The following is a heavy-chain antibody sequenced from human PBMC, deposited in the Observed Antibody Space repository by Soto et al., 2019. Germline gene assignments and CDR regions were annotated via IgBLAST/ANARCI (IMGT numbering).Heavy chain of an antibody. J-gene: IGHJ3*02. V-gene: IGHV3-48*03. CDR3: ARDKAVAGNAFDI. D-gene: IGHD6-19*01. Sequence: EVQLVESGGGLVQPGGSLRLSCAASGFTFSSYEMNWVRQAPGKGLEWVSDISSSGSTIYYADSVKGRFTISRDNAKNSLYLQMNSLRAEDTAVYYCARDKAVAGNAFDIWGQGTMVTVSS. CDR2: ISSSGSTI. CDR1: GFTFSSYE.